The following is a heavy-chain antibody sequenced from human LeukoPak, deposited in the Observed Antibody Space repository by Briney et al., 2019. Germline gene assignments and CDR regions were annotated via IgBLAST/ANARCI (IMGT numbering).Heavy chain of an antibody. CDR2: IYYTDT. CDR1: GGSISSGDYS. D-gene: IGHD5-12*01. J-gene: IGHJ4*02. CDR3: ASHSGGYAY. V-gene: IGHV4-30-4*07. Sequence: PSQILSLTCAVSGGSISSGDYSWSWIRQPPGKGLGWIGYIYYTDTYYNPSLKSRVTIALDTSKNQFSLKLSSVTAADTAVYYCASHSGGYAYWGQGTLVTVSS.